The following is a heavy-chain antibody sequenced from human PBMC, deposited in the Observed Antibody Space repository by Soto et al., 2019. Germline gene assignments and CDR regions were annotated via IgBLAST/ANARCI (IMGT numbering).Heavy chain of an antibody. J-gene: IGHJ4*02. Sequence: SETLSLTCDVSGGSFTDYSWTWVRQPPGKGLEWIGDVDHSGSTNYNPSLKSRVAISADTSKNQFSLKVRSVTAADTADYYCARGWSFNTLVRRVITALYFDYWGQGTLVTVSS. CDR3: ARGWSFNTLVRRVITALYFDY. V-gene: IGHV4-34*01. CDR1: GGSFTDYS. D-gene: IGHD3-10*01. CDR2: VDHSGST.